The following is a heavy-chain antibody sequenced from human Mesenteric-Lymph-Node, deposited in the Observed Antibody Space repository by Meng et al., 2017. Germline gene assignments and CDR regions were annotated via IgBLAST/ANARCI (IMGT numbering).Heavy chain of an antibody. J-gene: IGHJ4*02. V-gene: IGHV3-74*02. CDR3: TGLSGPFDY. CDR2: INSDGRTT. Sequence: EVHLVESGGGLVKPGGSLRLSCAASGFTISRHWMHWVRQAPGKGLVWVSRINSDGRTTNYADSVKGRFTISRDNAKNTLYLQMNSLRAEDTAVYFCTGLSGPFDYWGQGTLVTVSS. D-gene: IGHD6-19*01. CDR1: GFTISRHW.